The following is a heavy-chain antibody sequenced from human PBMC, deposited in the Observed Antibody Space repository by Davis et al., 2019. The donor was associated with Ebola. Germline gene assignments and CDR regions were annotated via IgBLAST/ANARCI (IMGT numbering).Heavy chain of an antibody. J-gene: IGHJ4*02. CDR1: GFTFDNHA. CDR2: FNDYDDRT. D-gene: IGHD1-14*01. CDR3: AKSKHRGNHLIDH. Sequence: PGGSLRLSCVVSGFTFDNHATYWVRHVPGKGQERNSYFNDYDDRTYYADSAKGRFTISGDNADNSLFLQMTSLTSEDTALYYCAKSKHRGNHLIDHWGLGTLVTVSS. V-gene: IGHV3-43*02.